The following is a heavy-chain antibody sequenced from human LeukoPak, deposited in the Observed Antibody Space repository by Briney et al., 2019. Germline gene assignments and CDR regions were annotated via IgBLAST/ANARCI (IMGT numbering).Heavy chain of an antibody. J-gene: IGHJ4*01. CDR3: ARGEGARDGYNYAGPFYFDY. CDR1: GGSISSSGYH. V-gene: IGHV4-39*07. CDR2: INHSGST. D-gene: IGHD5-24*01. Sequence: SETLSLTCTVSGGSISSSGYHWGWIRQPPGKGLEWIGKINHSGSTNYSPSLKSRVTISIDTSKNQFSLKLNSMTAADTAVYYCARGEGARDGYNYAGPFYFDYWGHGTLVTVSS.